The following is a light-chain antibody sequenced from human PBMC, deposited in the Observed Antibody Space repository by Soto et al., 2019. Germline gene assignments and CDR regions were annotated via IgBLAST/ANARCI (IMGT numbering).Light chain of an antibody. V-gene: IGKV1-39*01. J-gene: IGKJ5*01. CDR2: AAS. CDR1: QTISNY. CDR3: QQYGSSPIT. Sequence: DIQMTQSPTSLSASVGDRVTITCRASQTISNYLNWYQQKPGRAPKLLIYAASSLQSGVPSRFSGSGSGTDFSLTITRLEPEDFALYYCQQYGSSPITFGQGTRLEIK.